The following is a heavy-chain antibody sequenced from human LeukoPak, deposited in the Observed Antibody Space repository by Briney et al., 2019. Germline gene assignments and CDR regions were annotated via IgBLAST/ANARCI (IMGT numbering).Heavy chain of an antibody. J-gene: IGHJ4*02. CDR2: IYYSGST. Sequence: KTSETLSLTCTVSGGSISSYYWSWIRQPPGKGLEWIGYIYYSGSTNYNPSLKSRVTISVDTSKNQFSLKLSSVTAADTAVYYCARSANTIFSRGPDFDYWGQGTLVTVSS. V-gene: IGHV4-59*12. CDR1: GGSISSYY. CDR3: ARSANTIFSRGPDFDY. D-gene: IGHD3-3*01.